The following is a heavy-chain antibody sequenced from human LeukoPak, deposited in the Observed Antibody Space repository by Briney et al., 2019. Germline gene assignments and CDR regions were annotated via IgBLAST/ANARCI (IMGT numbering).Heavy chain of an antibody. V-gene: IGHV3-74*01. CDR2: INTDGSST. D-gene: IGHD4-17*01. Sequence: GGSLRLSCAASGFTFSIYWMHWVRQAPGKGLVWVSSINTDGSSTSYADSVKGRFTISRDNARNTLYLQMSSLRAEDTAVYYCARDYGDYDYWGQGTLVTVSS. CDR1: GFTFSIYW. J-gene: IGHJ4*02. CDR3: ARDYGDYDY.